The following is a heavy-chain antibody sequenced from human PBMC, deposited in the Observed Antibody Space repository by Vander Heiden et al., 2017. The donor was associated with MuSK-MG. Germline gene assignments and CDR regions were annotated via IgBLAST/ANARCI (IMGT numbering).Heavy chain of an antibody. CDR1: GGSFSGYS. D-gene: IGHD6-25*01. J-gene: IGHJ4*02. CDR3: ARLSFWAAAAAN. Sequence: QVQLQQWGAGLLKPSETLSLTCAVYGGSFSGYSWSWIRQPPGKGLKWSGEINHSGSTNYNPSLKSRVTISVDTSKNQFSLKLSSVTAADTAVYYCARLSFWAAAAANWGQGTLVTVSS. CDR2: INHSGST. V-gene: IGHV4-34*01.